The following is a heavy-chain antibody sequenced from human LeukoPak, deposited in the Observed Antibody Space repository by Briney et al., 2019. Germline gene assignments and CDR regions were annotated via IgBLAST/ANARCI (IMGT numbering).Heavy chain of an antibody. CDR3: ARDRDDILTGSNQPFDY. D-gene: IGHD3-9*01. CDR2: IYSGGST. J-gene: IGHJ4*02. CDR1: GFTVSSNY. Sequence: PGGSLRLSCAASGFTVSSNYMSWVRQPPGKGREWVSVIYSGGSTYYADSGKGRFTISRDNSKNTLYLQMNSLRAEDTAVYYCARDRDDILTGSNQPFDYWGQGTLVTVSS. V-gene: IGHV3-66*02.